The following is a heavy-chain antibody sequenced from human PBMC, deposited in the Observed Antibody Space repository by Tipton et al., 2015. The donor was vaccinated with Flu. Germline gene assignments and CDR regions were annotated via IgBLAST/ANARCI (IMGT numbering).Heavy chain of an antibody. CDR2: IYTSGST. Sequence: TLSLTCTVSGGSISSYYWSWIRQPAGKGLEWIGRIYTSGSTNYNPSPKSRVTMSVDTSKNQFSLKLSSVTAADTAVYYCARARDYSYYYYMDVWGKGTTVTVSS. CDR1: GGSISSYY. CDR3: ARARDYSYYYYMDV. J-gene: IGHJ6*03. V-gene: IGHV4-4*07.